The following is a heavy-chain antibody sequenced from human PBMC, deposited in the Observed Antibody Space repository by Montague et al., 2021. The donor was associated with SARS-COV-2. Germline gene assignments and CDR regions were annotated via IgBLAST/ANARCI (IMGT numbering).Heavy chain of an antibody. Sequence: SETLSLTCTVSGGSISSYYWSWIRLPPRKGLEWIGFIYFCGSTNSNPSLKSRITISVDTSKNQFSLTLSSVTAADTAVYYCARHTSERITMVQAFDIWGQGTMVTVSS. CDR1: GGSISSYY. V-gene: IGHV4-59*08. CDR3: ARHTSERITMVQAFDI. J-gene: IGHJ3*02. D-gene: IGHD3-10*01. CDR2: IYFCGST.